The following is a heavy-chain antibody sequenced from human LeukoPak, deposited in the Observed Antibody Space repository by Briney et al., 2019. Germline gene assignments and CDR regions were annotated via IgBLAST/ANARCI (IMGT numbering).Heavy chain of an antibody. V-gene: IGHV3-30-3*01. J-gene: IGHJ4*02. CDR3: ARGAATFDY. CDR1: GCTFSSYA. D-gene: IGHD6-13*01. Sequence: PGGSLRLSCAASGCTFSSYAMHWVRQAPGKGLEWVAVISYDGSNKYYADSLKGRFTISRDNSKNTLYLQMNSLRAEDTAVYYCARGAATFDYWGQGTLVTVSS. CDR2: ISYDGSNK.